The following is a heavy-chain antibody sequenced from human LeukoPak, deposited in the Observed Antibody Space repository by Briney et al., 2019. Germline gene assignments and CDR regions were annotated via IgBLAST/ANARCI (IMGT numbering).Heavy chain of an antibody. D-gene: IGHD3-22*01. CDR1: GGSFSGYY. CDR2: INHSGST. V-gene: IGHV4-34*01. J-gene: IGHJ6*02. CDR3: ARTLDSRRYIVRRPYSMDV. Sequence: SETLSLTCAVYGGSFSGYYWNWIRQPPGKGLEWIGEINHSGSTTYNRSLKSRVTISLDTSKNQFSLKLSSVTAADTAMYYCARTLDSRRYIVRRPYSMDVWGQGTTVTVSS.